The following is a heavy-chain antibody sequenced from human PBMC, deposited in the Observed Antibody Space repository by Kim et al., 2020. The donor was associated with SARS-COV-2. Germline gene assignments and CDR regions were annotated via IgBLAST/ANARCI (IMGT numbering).Heavy chain of an antibody. V-gene: IGHV3-33*05. CDR3: ARDLISTDYYDSSLGY. CDR2: ISYDGSNK. Sequence: GGSLRLSCAASGFTFSSYGMHWVRQAPGKGLEWVAVISYDGSNKYYADSVKGRFTISRDNSKNTLYLQMNSLRAEDTAVYYCARDLISTDYYDSSLGYWGQGTLVTVSS. D-gene: IGHD3-22*01. J-gene: IGHJ4*02. CDR1: GFTFSSYG.